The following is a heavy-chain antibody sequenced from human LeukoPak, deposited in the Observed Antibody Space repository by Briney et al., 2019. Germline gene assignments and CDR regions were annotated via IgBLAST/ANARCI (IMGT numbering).Heavy chain of an antibody. D-gene: IGHD2-2*01. V-gene: IGHV4-38-2*02. Sequence: PSETLSPTCTVSGYSISSGYYWGWIRQPPGKGLEWIGTIYHSGSTYYNPSLKSRVTISVDTSKNQFSLKLTSVTAADTAVYYCARVRGYCSSTICYRYYFDYWGQGTLVTVSS. CDR2: IYHSGST. CDR1: GYSISSGYY. J-gene: IGHJ4*02. CDR3: ARVRGYCSSTICYRYYFDY.